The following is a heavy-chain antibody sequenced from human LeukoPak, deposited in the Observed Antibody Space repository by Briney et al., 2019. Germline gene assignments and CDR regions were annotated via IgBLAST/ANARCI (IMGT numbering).Heavy chain of an antibody. D-gene: IGHD2-8*01. Sequence: GGSLRLSCAASGFTFSSNGMHWVRQAPGKGPEWVAHINSADNVEYYTDSVRGRFTMSRDNAKDLLYLQMNSLRDEDTAVYYCARDTVNGPFVISLDLWGQGVLVTVSS. CDR2: INSADNVE. CDR1: GFTFSSNG. V-gene: IGHV3-48*03. CDR3: ARDTVNGPFVISLDL. J-gene: IGHJ5*02.